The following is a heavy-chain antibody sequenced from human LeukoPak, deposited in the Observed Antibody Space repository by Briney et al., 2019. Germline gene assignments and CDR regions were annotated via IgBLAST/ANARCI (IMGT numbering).Heavy chain of an antibody. CDR2: FYYSGST. J-gene: IGHJ4*02. D-gene: IGHD4-23*01. CDR3: ARDRGYGGTPGYLDY. Sequence: SETLSLTCTVSGGSISSYYWTWFRQPPGKGLEWIGHFYYSGSTRYNPSLESRVTISADTSKNQFSLNLNSVAAADMAVYYCARDRGYGGTPGYLDYWGQGTLVTVSS. CDR1: GGSISSYY. V-gene: IGHV4-59*01.